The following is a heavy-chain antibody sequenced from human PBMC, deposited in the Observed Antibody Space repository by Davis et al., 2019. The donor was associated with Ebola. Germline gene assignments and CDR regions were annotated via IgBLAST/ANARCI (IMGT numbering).Heavy chain of an antibody. V-gene: IGHV4-34*01. D-gene: IGHD3-22*01. CDR2: INHSGST. J-gene: IGHJ4*02. CDR3: ARVNTMIGVDY. CDR1: GGSFSGYY. Sequence: SETLSLTCAVYGGSFSGYYWSWIRQPPGKGLEWIGEINHSGSTNYNPSLKSRVTISVDTSKTQFSLKLSSVTAADTAVYYCARVNTMIGVDYWGQGTLVTVSS.